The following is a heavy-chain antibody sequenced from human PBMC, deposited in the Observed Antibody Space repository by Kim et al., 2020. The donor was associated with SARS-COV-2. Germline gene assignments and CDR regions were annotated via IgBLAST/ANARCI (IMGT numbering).Heavy chain of an antibody. Sequence: GGSLRLSCAGSGLTFSSNWMHWVRQAPGKGLVWVSRIKSDGSITSYADSVKGRFTISRDNAKNTLYLQMNSLRAEDTAVYYCARSDNLDYWGQGTLVTVS. D-gene: IGHD2-21*02. V-gene: IGHV3-74*01. CDR3: ARSDNLDY. CDR1: GLTFSSNW. J-gene: IGHJ4*02. CDR2: IKSDGSIT.